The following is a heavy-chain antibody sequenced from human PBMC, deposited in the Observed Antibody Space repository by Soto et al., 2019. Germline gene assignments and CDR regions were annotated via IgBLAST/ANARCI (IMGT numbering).Heavy chain of an antibody. J-gene: IGHJ3*02. D-gene: IGHD3-22*01. CDR2: INSDGSST. CDR1: GVKVCSYW. CDR3: ARDMDDSIGDDAFDI. Sequence: GSLTISGEGRGVKVCSYWMHSDHQDTGKGLVWVSRINSDGSSTSYADSVKGRFTISRDNAKNTLYLQMNSLRAEDTAVYYCARDMDDSIGDDAFDIWGQATMVTVSS. V-gene: IGHV3-74*01.